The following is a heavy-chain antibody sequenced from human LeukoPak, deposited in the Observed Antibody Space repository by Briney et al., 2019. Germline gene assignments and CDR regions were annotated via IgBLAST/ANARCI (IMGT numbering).Heavy chain of an antibody. Sequence: SETLSLTCTVSGASTSSYYWSWIRQPPGKGLEWIGNIYSSGSTNYNPSLKSRVAISLDTSKNQVSLKLSSVAAADTAVYYCARRGFFDYWGQGILLTVSS. V-gene: IGHV4-59*08. CDR1: GASTSSYY. D-gene: IGHD5-12*01. CDR2: IYSSGST. J-gene: IGHJ4*02. CDR3: ARRGFFDY.